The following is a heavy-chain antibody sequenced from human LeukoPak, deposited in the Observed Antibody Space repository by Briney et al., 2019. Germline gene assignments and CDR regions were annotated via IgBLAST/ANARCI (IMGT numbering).Heavy chain of an antibody. CDR1: GFTFSSYG. J-gene: IGHJ5*02. Sequence: QPGRSLRLSCAASGFTFSSYGMHWVRQAPGKGLEWVAVISYDGSNKYYADSVKGRFTISRDNSKNTLYLQMNSLRAEDTAVYYCAKDMDPWAAAGTGGWFDPWGQGTPVTVSS. CDR2: ISYDGSNK. D-gene: IGHD6-13*01. V-gene: IGHV3-30*18. CDR3: AKDMDPWAAAGTGGWFDP.